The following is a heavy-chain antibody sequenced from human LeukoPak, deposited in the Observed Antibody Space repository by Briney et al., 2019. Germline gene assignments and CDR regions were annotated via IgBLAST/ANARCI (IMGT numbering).Heavy chain of an antibody. CDR3: AKSELVVPDYYYYYYMDV. J-gene: IGHJ6*03. Sequence: PSETLSLTCAVYGGSFSGYYWSWIRQPPGKGLEWIGEINHSGSTNYNPSLKSRVTISVDTSKNQFSLKLSSATAEDTAVYYCAKSELVVPDYYYYYYMDVWGKGTTVTISS. CDR1: GGSFSGYY. CDR2: INHSGST. D-gene: IGHD2-2*01. V-gene: IGHV4-34*01.